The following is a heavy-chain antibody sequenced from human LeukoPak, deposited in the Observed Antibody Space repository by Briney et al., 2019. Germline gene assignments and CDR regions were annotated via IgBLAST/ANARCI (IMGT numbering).Heavy chain of an antibody. CDR3: ARGRWLVF. J-gene: IGHJ4*02. CDR2: ISSSTTTI. Sequence: PGGSLRLSCAVSGFTFSGYSMKWVRQAPGKGLEWVSYISSSTTTIYHADSVKGRFTVSRDNAKDSLYLQMDSLRVEDTAVYYCARGRWLVFRGQGTLVTVSS. CDR1: GFTFSGYS. V-gene: IGHV3-48*01. D-gene: IGHD6-19*01.